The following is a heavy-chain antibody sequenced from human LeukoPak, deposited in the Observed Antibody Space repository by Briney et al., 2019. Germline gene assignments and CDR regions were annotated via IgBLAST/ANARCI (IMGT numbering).Heavy chain of an antibody. CDR3: ARGPPSDYDSSGYYHFDY. CDR2: INHSGST. Sequence: SETLSLTCAVYGGSFSGYYWSLIRQPPGKGLEWIGEINHSGSTNYNPSLKSRVTISVDTSKNQFSLKLSSVTAADTAVYYCARGPPSDYDSSGYYHFDYWGQGTLVTVSS. CDR1: GGSFSGYY. D-gene: IGHD3-22*01. V-gene: IGHV4-34*01. J-gene: IGHJ4*02.